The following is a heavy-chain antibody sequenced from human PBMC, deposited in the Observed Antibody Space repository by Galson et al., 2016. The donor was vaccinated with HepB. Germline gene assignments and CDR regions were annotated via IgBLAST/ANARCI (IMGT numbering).Heavy chain of an antibody. Sequence: SLRLSCAASGFAFSNFHMGWVRQAPGKGLEWVSGISGSGGSTYYADSVKGRFTISRDNSENTLYLQMSSLRAEDTGLYHCARASPDSKHKYDYWGQGTLVTVSS. V-gene: IGHV3-23*01. CDR3: ARASPDSKHKYDY. J-gene: IGHJ4*02. CDR1: GFAFSNFH. CDR2: ISGSGGST. D-gene: IGHD5-18*01.